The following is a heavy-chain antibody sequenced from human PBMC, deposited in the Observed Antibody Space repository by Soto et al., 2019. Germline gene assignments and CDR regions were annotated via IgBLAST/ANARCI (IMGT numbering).Heavy chain of an antibody. CDR1: GGTFSSYA. CDR2: IIPIFGTA. J-gene: IGHJ6*02. V-gene: IGHV1-69*01. D-gene: IGHD2-2*01. CDR3: ARFDIVVVPAARSRHYGMDV. Sequence: QVQLVQSGAEVKKPGSSVKVSCKASGGTFSSYAISWVRQAPGQGLEWMGGIIPIFGTANYAQKFQGRVTITADESTSTAYMELSSLRSEDTAVYYCARFDIVVVPAARSRHYGMDVWGQGTTVTVSS.